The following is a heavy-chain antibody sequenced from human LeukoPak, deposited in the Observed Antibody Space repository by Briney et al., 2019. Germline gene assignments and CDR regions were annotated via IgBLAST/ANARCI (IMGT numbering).Heavy chain of an antibody. CDR2: ISSSGSTI. CDR1: GFTFSDYY. CDR3: AREYYYDSSGYFY. V-gene: IGHV3-11*01. Sequence: AGSLRLSCAASGFTFSDYYMSWIRQAPGKGLEWVSYISSSGSTIYYADSVKGRFTISRDNAKNSLYLQMNSLRAEDTAVYYCAREYYYDSSGYFYWGQGTLVTVSS. D-gene: IGHD3-22*01. J-gene: IGHJ4*02.